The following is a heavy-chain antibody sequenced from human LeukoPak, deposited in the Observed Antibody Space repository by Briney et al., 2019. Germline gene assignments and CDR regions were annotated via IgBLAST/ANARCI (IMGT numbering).Heavy chain of an antibody. CDR2: LSGSDDRP. D-gene: IGHD6-13*01. J-gene: IGHJ4*02. Sequence: GGSLRLSCAASGFTFSSYVMSWVRQAPGKGLEWVSGLSGSDDRPYYADSVKGRFTISRDNSRNMLFLQMNSLRAEDTAVYYCAKEITSSWSPYYFDYWGQGTLVTVSS. CDR3: AKEITSSWSPYYFDY. CDR1: GFTFSSYV. V-gene: IGHV3-23*01.